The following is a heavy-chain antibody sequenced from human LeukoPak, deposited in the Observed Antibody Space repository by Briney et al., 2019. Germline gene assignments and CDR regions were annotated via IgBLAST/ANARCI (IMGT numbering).Heavy chain of an antibody. D-gene: IGHD1-26*01. Sequence: SVKVSCKASGGTFSSYAISWVRQAPGQGLEWMGGIIPIFGTANYAQKFQGRVTITTDESTSTAYMELSSLRSEDTAVYYCASGPSLVGATTFDYWGQGTLVTVPS. CDR1: GGTFSSYA. CDR3: ASGPSLVGATTFDY. J-gene: IGHJ4*02. V-gene: IGHV1-69*05. CDR2: IIPIFGTA.